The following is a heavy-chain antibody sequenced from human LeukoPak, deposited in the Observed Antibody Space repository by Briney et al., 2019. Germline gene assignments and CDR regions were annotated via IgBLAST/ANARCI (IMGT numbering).Heavy chain of an antibody. D-gene: IGHD6-13*01. CDR1: GGSFSGYY. Sequence: SETLSLTCAVYGGSFSGYYWSWIRQPPGKGLEWIGEIYHSGSTNYNPSLKSRVTISVDKSKNQFSLKLSSVTAADTAVYYCARSAALNMADYWGQGTLVTVSS. CDR3: ARSAALNMADY. J-gene: IGHJ4*02. CDR2: IYHSGST. V-gene: IGHV4-34*01.